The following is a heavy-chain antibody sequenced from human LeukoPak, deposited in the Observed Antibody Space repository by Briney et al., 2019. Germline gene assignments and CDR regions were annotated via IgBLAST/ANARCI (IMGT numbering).Heavy chain of an antibody. CDR2: INTDGSST. CDR3: ARVVVITRGDASDI. Sequence: GGSLRLSCAASGFTFSSYWMHWVRQAPGKGLAWVSRINTDGSSTSYADSVKGRFTISRDNAKNTLYLQMNSLRAEDTAVYYCARVVVITRGDASDIWGQGTMVTVSS. CDR1: GFTFSSYW. V-gene: IGHV3-74*01. D-gene: IGHD3-22*01. J-gene: IGHJ3*02.